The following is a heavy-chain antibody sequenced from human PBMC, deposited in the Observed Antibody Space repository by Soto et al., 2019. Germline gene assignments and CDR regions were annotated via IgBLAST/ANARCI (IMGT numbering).Heavy chain of an antibody. CDR1: GFTFSSYS. CDR2: ISSSSSYI. Sequence: GGSLRLSCAASGFTFSSYSMNWVRQAPGKGLEWVSSISSSSSYIYYADSVKGRFTISRDNAKNSLYLQMNSLRAEDTAVYYCTKDQSRNLNHGDYYYYGMELWGQGTTVTVSS. V-gene: IGHV3-21*04. D-gene: IGHD3-3*01. CDR3: TKDQSRNLNHGDYYYYGMEL. J-gene: IGHJ6*02.